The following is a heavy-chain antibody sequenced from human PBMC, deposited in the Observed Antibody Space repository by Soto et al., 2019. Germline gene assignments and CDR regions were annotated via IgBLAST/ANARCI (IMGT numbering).Heavy chain of an antibody. CDR1: GGSISSSSYY. CDR2: IYYSGST. V-gene: IGHV4-39*01. J-gene: IGHJ5*02. CDR3: ARHFGAGVTDNWFDP. Sequence: QLQLQESGPGLVKPSETLSLTCTVSGGSISSSSYYWGWIRQPPGKGLEWIGSIYYSGSTYYNPSLKSRVTLSVDTSKNQFSLKLSSVTAADTAVHYCARHFGAGVTDNWFDPWGQGTLVTVSS. D-gene: IGHD3-16*01.